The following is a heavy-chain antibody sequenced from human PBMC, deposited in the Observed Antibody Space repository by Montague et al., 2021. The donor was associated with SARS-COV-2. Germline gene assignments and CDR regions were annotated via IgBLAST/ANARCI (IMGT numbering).Heavy chain of an antibody. D-gene: IGHD3-10*01. CDR1: GGSISSSSYY. CDR3: ARLPHLFLWLGEALDY. Sequence: SETLSLTCTVSGGSISSSSYYWGWIRQPPGKGLEWIGSIYYSGTTHYNSSLKSRVTISVDTSKNQFSLKLSSVTAADTAVYYCARLPHLFLWLGEALDYWGQGTLVTVSS. J-gene: IGHJ4*02. CDR2: IYYSGTT. V-gene: IGHV4-39*01.